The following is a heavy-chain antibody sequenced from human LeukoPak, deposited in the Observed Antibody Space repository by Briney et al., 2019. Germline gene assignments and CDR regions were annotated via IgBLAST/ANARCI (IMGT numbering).Heavy chain of an antibody. V-gene: IGHV3-53*01. Sequence: AGGSLRLSCAASGFTVSSNYMSWVRQAPGKGLEWVSVIYSGGSTYYADSVKGRFTISRDNSKNTLYLQMNSLRAEDTAVYYCARAIAAAGKEGQFDYWGQGTLVTVSS. J-gene: IGHJ4*02. CDR1: GFTVSSNY. D-gene: IGHD6-13*01. CDR2: IYSGGST. CDR3: ARAIAAAGKEGQFDY.